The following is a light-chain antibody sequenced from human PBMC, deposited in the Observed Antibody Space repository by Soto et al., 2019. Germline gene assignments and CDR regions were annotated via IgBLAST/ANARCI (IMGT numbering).Light chain of an antibody. V-gene: IGKV3-20*01. Sequence: VVLTQSPATLSLSPGDRVTLSCRASRHVYINALGWYQQKPGRTPTLLIYGASTRATDIPDRFSATGSGTDFSLTISGVEPEDSAVYYCQQYGASPFTFGPGTRLEI. J-gene: IGKJ3*01. CDR3: QQYGASPFT. CDR2: GAS. CDR1: RHVYINA.